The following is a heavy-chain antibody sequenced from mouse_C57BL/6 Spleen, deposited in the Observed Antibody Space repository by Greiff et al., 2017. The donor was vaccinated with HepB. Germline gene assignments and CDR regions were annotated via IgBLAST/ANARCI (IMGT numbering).Heavy chain of an antibody. V-gene: IGHV1-61*01. CDR2: IYPSDSET. CDR3: ARAKGKTLRLYWYFDV. Sequence: QVQLQQPGAELVRPGSSVKLSCKASGYTFTSYWMDWVKQRPGQGLEWIGNIYPSDSETHYNQKFKDKATLTVDKSSSTAYMQLSSLTSEDSAVYYCARAKGKTLRLYWYFDVWGTGTTVTVSS. J-gene: IGHJ1*03. CDR1: GYTFTSYW. D-gene: IGHD2-1*01.